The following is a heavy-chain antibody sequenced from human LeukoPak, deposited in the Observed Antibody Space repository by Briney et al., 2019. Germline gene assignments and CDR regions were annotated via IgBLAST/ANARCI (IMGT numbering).Heavy chain of an antibody. CDR2: ISTYNGNT. CDR1: GGTFSTYG. Sequence: AASVKVSCKASGGTFSTYGISWVRQAPGQGLEWMGWISTYNGNTNYAQKLQGRVAMTTDTSTTTAYMELRSLRSDDTAVYYCARGSSYGFSMGYWGQGTLVTVSS. CDR3: ARGSSYGFSMGY. V-gene: IGHV1-18*01. J-gene: IGHJ4*02. D-gene: IGHD5-18*01.